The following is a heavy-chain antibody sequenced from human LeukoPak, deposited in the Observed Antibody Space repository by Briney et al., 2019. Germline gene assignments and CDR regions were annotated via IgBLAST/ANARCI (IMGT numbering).Heavy chain of an antibody. CDR3: ARDDYGDYGVDY. D-gene: IGHD4-17*01. CDR2: INAGNGNT. J-gene: IGHJ4*02. CDR1: GYTFTSYA. V-gene: IGHV1-3*01. Sequence: ASVKVSCKASGYTFTSYAMHWVRQAPGQRLEWMGWINAGNGNTKYSQKFQGRVTITRDTSASTAYMELSSLRSEDTAVYYCARDDYGDYGVDYWGQGTLVTVSS.